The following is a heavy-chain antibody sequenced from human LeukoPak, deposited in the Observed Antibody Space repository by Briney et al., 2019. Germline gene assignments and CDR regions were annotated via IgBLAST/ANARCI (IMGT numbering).Heavy chain of an antibody. CDR2: INYSGTT. Sequence: ETLSLTCTASGGSISSSGYYWGWIRQPPGKGLEWIASINYSGTTYYNPSLKSRVTISVDRSKNQFSLKLSSVTAADTAVYYCARGDYQTLPFDYWGQGTLVTVSS. J-gene: IGHJ4*02. CDR1: GGSISSSGYY. CDR3: ARGDYQTLPFDY. D-gene: IGHD4-17*01. V-gene: IGHV4-39*07.